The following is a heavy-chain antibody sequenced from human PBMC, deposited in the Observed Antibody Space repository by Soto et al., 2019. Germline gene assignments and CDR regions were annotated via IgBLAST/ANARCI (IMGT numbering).Heavy chain of an antibody. CDR3: ARAGGDYADLDFDY. J-gene: IGHJ4*02. CDR2: INPNSGGT. V-gene: IGHV1-2*04. CDR1: GYTFTGYY. D-gene: IGHD4-17*01. Sequence: ASVKVSCKASGYTFTGYYMHWVRQAPGQGLEWMGWINPNSGGTNYAQKFQGWVTMTRDTSISTAYMELSRLRSDDTAVYYCARAGGDYADLDFDYWGQGTLVTVSS.